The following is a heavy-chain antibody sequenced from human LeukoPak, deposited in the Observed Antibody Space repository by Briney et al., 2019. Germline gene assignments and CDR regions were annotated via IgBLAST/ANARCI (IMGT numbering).Heavy chain of an antibody. Sequence: EGSLRLSCATSGFTFSNYNMNWVRQAPGKGLEWVSTISSSGRYIYYAESVKGRFIISRDNSMDTLFLQMNSLRAEDTALYYCAKGMEWVVVPAALDVWGQGTTVAVSS. CDR3: AKGMEWVVVPAALDV. V-gene: IGHV3-23*05. CDR1: GFTFSNYN. CDR2: ISSSGRYI. J-gene: IGHJ6*02. D-gene: IGHD2-2*01.